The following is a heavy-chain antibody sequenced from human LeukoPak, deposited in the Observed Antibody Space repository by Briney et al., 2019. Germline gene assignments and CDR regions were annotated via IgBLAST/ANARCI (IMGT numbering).Heavy chain of an antibody. CDR1: GGSISIGGYY. V-gene: IGHV4-31*03. CDR3: VRNFDSYNAFDI. Sequence: PSETLSLTCTVSGGSISIGGYYWSWIRQHPGKGLEWIGYIFYNGNTYYNPSLKSRLTISGDMSENQFSLKLTSVTAAAPAVYFCVRNFDSYNAFDIWGQGTMVTVSS. D-gene: IGHD3-10*01. J-gene: IGHJ3*02. CDR2: IFYNGNT.